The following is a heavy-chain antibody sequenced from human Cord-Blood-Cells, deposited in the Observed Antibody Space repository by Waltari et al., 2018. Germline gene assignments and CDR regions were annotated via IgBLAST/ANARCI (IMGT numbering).Heavy chain of an antibody. CDR1: GFTFRSYA. CDR2: ISYDGSNK. Sequence: QVLLVESGGGVVQPGRCLSLSCAASGFTFRSYAMHWVRQAPGTGLEWVAVISYDGSNKYYADAVKGRFTISRDNSKNTLYLQMNSLRAEDAAVYYCARAAAAGFDYWGQGTLVTVSS. V-gene: IGHV3-30*04. D-gene: IGHD6-13*01. J-gene: IGHJ4*02. CDR3: ARAAAAGFDY.